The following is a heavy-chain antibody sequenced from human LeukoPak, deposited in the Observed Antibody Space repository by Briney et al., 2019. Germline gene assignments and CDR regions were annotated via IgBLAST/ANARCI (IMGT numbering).Heavy chain of an antibody. CDR3: ARTVVPAASYYYYYGMDV. Sequence: GGSLRLSCAASGFTFSSYGMHWVRQAPGKGLEWVAVIWYDGSNKYYADSVKGRFTISRDNSKNTLYLQMNSLRAEDTAVYYCARTVVPAASYYYYYGMDVWGQGTTDTVSS. CDR2: IWYDGSNK. D-gene: IGHD2-2*01. V-gene: IGHV3-33*01. J-gene: IGHJ6*02. CDR1: GFTFSSYG.